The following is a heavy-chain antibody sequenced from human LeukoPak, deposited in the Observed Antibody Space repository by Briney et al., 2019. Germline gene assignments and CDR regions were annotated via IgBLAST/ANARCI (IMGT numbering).Heavy chain of an antibody. CDR2: IYYSGST. CDR3: ARHGPGCTSTSCYGWFDP. CDR1: GGSISSSTHY. D-gene: IGHD2-2*01. Sequence: ETPSLTCTVFGGSISSSTHYWGWIRQPPGKGLEWIGSIYYSGSTFYNPSLKSRVTISVDTSKNQFTLHLTSVTAADTAVYYCARHGPGCTSTSCYGWFDPWGQGTLVTVSS. J-gene: IGHJ5*02. V-gene: IGHV4-39*01.